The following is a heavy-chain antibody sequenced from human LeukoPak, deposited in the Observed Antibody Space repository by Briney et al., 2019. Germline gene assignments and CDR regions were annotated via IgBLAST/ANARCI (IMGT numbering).Heavy chain of an antibody. Sequence: SETLSLTCTVSGPSISNFYWSWIRQPPGRGLEGVGSINYSGTTNYNPSLKSRVTMSIDTSKNQVSLKLNSVTAADTAVYYCARDPIHRDDYNAEWGQGVLVSVSS. J-gene: IGHJ4*02. CDR2: INYSGTT. V-gene: IGHV4-59*01. CDR1: GPSISNFY. D-gene: IGHD5-24*01. CDR3: ARDPIHRDDYNAE.